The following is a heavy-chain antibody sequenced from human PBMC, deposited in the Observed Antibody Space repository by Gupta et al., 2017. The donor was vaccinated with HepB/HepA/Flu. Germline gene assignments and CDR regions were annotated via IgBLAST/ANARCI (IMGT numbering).Heavy chain of an antibody. CDR2: IRSKAYGGTT. CDR3: TRGGGSYDH. CDR1: GFTFGDDA. V-gene: IGHV3-49*04. D-gene: IGHD1-26*01. J-gene: IGHJ5*02. Sequence: EVQLVESGGGSVQPGRSLRLSCTASGFTFGDDAMSWVRQAPGKGLEWVGFIRSKAYGGTTEYAASVKGRFTISRDDSKSIAYLQMNSLKTEDTAVYYCTRGGGSYDHWGQGTLVTVSS.